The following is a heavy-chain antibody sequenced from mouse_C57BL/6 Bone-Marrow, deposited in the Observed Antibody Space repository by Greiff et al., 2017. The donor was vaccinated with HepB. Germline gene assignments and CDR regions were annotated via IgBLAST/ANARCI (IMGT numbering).Heavy chain of an antibody. V-gene: IGHV5-4*01. CDR2: ISDGGSYT. CDR1: GFTFSSYA. J-gene: IGHJ2*01. D-gene: IGHD1-1*01. Sequence: EVKLMESGGGLVKPGGSLKLSCAASGFTFSSYAMSWVRQTPEKRLEWVATISDGGSYTYYPDNVKGRFTISRDNAKNNLYLQMSHLKSEDTAMYYCARDRYYGSRGNFDYGGQGTTLTVSS. CDR3: ARDRYYGSRGNFDY.